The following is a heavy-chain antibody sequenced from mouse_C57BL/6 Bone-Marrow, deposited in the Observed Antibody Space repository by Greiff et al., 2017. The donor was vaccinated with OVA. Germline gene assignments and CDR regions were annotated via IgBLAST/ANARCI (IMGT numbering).Heavy chain of an antibody. CDR2: IYPRSGNT. Sequence: QVQLKQSGAELARPGASVKLSCKASGYTFTSYGISWVKQRTGQGLEWIGEIYPRSGNTYYNEKFKGKATLTADKSSSTAYMELRSLTSEDSAVYFCARCCDSRAWFAYWGQGTLVTVSA. J-gene: IGHJ3*01. D-gene: IGHD2-4*01. CDR3: ARCCDSRAWFAY. V-gene: IGHV1-81*01. CDR1: GYTFTSYG.